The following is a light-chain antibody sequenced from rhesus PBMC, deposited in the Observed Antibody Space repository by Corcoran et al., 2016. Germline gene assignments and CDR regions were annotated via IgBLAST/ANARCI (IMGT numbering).Light chain of an antibody. J-gene: IGKJ4*01. CDR3: QQHNSHPLT. CDR2: AAS. Sequence: DIQMTQSPSSLSASLGDRVTITCRASQTISSYLAWYQQKQGKVPKLLIYAASSLESGVPSRCSGSGSGTECTLTISSLQPEDFATYYCQQHNSHPLTFGGGTKVEIK. V-gene: IGKV1-44*01. CDR1: QTISSY.